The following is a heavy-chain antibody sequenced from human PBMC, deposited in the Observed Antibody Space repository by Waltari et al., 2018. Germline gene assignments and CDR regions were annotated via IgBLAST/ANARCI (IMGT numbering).Heavy chain of an antibody. CDR3: ARGFANYYYYYGMDV. CDR1: GGSFSGYY. V-gene: IGHV4-34*01. D-gene: IGHD3-3*01. CDR2: INHSGSP. J-gene: IGHJ6*02. Sequence: QVQLQQWGAGLLKPSETLSLTCAVYGGSFSGYYWSWIRQPPGKGLEWIGEINHSGSPNYNPSLKSRVTISVDTSKNQFSLKLSSVTAADTAVYYCARGFANYYYYYGMDVWGQGTTVTVSS.